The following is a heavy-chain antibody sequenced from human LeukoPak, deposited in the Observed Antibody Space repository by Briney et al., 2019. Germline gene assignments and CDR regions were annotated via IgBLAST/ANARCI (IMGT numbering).Heavy chain of an antibody. J-gene: IGHJ4*02. CDR1: GFTFSSYA. CDR2: ISGSGGST. V-gene: IGHV3-23*01. Sequence: GSLRLSCAASGFTFSSYAMSWVRQAPGKGLEWVPAISGSGGSTYYADSVKGRFTISRDNSKKTLYLQMNSLRAEDTAVYYCAKAPYSSGWYSYDYWGQGTLVTVSS. CDR3: AKAPYSSGWYSYDY. D-gene: IGHD6-19*01.